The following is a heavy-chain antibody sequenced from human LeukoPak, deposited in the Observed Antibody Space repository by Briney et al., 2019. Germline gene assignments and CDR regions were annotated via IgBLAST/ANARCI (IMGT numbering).Heavy chain of an antibody. CDR3: ARDRHRDYGDYVVVY. CDR2: ISAYNGNT. J-gene: IGHJ4*02. V-gene: IGHV1-18*01. CDR1: GYTFTSYG. D-gene: IGHD4-17*01. Sequence: ASVKVSCKASGYTFTSYGISWVRQAPGQGLEWMGWISAYNGNTNYAQKLQGRVTMTTDTSTSTAYMELRSLRSDDTAVYYCARDRHRDYGDYVVVYWGQGTLVTVSS.